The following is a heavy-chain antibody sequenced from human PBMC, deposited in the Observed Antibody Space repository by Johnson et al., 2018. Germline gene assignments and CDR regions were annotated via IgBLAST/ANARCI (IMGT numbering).Heavy chain of an antibody. CDR2: IYPGDSDT. D-gene: IGHD3-9*01. CDR3: ARPLTGYSWGDAFDI. V-gene: IGHV5-51*01. J-gene: IGHJ3*02. Sequence: VQLVESGAEVKKPGESLKISCKGSGYSFTTYWIGWVRQMPGKGLEWMGIIYPGDSDTRYSPSFQGQVPISADKSISTAYLQWSSLKASDTAMYYCARPLTGYSWGDAFDIWGQGIMVTVSS. CDR1: GYSFTTYW.